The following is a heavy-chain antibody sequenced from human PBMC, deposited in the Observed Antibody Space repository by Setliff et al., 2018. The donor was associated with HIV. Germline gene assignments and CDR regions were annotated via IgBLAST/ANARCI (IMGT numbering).Heavy chain of an antibody. CDR3: ARGRRVSSNYYYYYYMDV. CDR2: IDQDGSEK. Sequence: GGSLRLSCVASGFTFSSYWMTWVRQAPGKGLEWVANIDQDGSEKYYVDSVKGRFSISRDNGKYLVYLQMNSLRAEDTAVYYCARGRRVSSNYYYYYYMDVWGKGTTVTVSS. D-gene: IGHD2-2*01. J-gene: IGHJ6*03. CDR1: GFTFSSYW. V-gene: IGHV3-7*03.